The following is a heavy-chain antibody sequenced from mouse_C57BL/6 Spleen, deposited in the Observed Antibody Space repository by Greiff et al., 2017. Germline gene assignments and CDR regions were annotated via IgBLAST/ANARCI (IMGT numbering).Heavy chain of an antibody. Sequence: VQLQQSGAELVKPGASVKISCKASGYTFTDYYINWVKQRPGQGLEWIGKIGPGSGSTYYNEKFKGKATLTADKSSSTAYMQLSSLTSEDSAVYFGVRKITTVGATGAMDYWGQGTSVTVSS. V-gene: IGHV1-77*01. CDR2: IGPGSGST. J-gene: IGHJ4*01. CDR1: GYTFTDYY. D-gene: IGHD1-1*01. CDR3: VRKITTVGATGAMDY.